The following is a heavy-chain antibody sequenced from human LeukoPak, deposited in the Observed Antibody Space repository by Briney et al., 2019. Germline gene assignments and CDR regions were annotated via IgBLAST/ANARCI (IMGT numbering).Heavy chain of an antibody. CDR1: GFTFSSYG. Sequence: GRSLRLSCAASGFTFSSYGMHWVRQAPGKGLEWVAVIWYDGSNKYYADSVKGRFTISRDNSKNTLYLQMNSLRAEDTAVYYCARGLDYGDYYFYYGMDVWGQGTTVTVSS. D-gene: IGHD4-17*01. CDR2: IWYDGSNK. CDR3: ARGLDYGDYYFYYGMDV. J-gene: IGHJ6*02. V-gene: IGHV3-33*01.